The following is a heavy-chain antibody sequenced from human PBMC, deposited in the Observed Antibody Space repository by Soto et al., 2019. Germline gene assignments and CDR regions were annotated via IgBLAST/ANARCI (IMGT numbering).Heavy chain of an antibody. CDR3: ARPLLDSSRTNGWGYYYYPMDV. J-gene: IGHJ6*02. D-gene: IGHD1-7*01. CDR1: GGTFSSYT. Sequence: ASVKVSCKASGGTFSSYTISWVRQAPGQGLEWMGIINPSGGDTRYGQKFQGGVIMTRDSSSSTVYMEMSSLSSEYTAVYYCARPLLDSSRTNGWGYYYYPMDVWGQGTTVTVSS. CDR2: INPSGGDT. V-gene: IGHV1-46*01.